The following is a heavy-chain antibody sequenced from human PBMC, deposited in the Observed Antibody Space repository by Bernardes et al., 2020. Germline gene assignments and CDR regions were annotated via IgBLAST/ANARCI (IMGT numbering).Heavy chain of an antibody. J-gene: IGHJ6*02. CDR3: ATDRPVGGAMVQGVIKPGRASLGYYYGMDV. D-gene: IGHD3-10*01. CDR1: GYTLTELS. V-gene: IGHV1-24*01. Sequence: ASVKVSCKVSGYTLTELSMHWVRQAPGKGLEWMGGFDPEDGETIYAQKFQGRVTMTEDTSTDTAYMELSSLRSEDTAVYYCATDRPVGGAMVQGVIKPGRASLGYYYGMDVWGQGTTVTVSS. CDR2: FDPEDGET.